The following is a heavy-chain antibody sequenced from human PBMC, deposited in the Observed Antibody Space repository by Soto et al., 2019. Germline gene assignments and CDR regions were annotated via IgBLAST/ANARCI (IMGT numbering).Heavy chain of an antibody. Sequence: ASVKVSCKTSGYRFIGYFIHWVRQAPGQGLEWVGWISPDSGGTNYAQKFRGRVTMTRDKSISTAYMELSSLRSDDTAVYYCGRRFSSSSSHVGYWGQGTLVTVSS. CDR3: GRRFSSSSSHVGY. CDR2: ISPDSGGT. D-gene: IGHD6-6*01. CDR1: GYRFIGYF. V-gene: IGHV1-2*02. J-gene: IGHJ4*02.